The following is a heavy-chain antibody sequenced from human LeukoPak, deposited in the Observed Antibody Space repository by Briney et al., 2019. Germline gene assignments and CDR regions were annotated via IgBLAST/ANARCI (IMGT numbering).Heavy chain of an antibody. V-gene: IGHV1-2*02. J-gene: IGHJ6*02. CDR3: ARDIAAVGTSTDYYYCYGMDV. Sequence: ASVKVSCKASGYTFTGYYMHWVRQAPGQGLEWMGWINPNSGGTNYAQKFQGRVTMTRNTSISTAYMELSRLRSDDTAVYYCARDIAAVGTSTDYYYCYGMDVWGQGTTVTVSS. D-gene: IGHD6-13*01. CDR2: INPNSGGT. CDR1: GYTFTGYY.